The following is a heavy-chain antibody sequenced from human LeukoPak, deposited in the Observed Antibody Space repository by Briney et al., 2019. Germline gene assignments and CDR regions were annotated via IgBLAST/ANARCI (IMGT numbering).Heavy chain of an antibody. V-gene: IGHV5-51*01. CDR2: IYPDDSDT. CDR1: AYSFSIYW. D-gene: IGHD4-17*01. J-gene: IGHJ3*02. CDR3: ARQPHYGYYPGDGSFDI. Sequence: GESLKISCKGSAYSFSIYWIGWVRQMPGKGLEWMGIIYPDDSDTRYSPSFQGQVTISADKSISTDYLQWSSLKASDTAIYYCARQPHYGYYPGDGSFDIWGQGTMVAVSS.